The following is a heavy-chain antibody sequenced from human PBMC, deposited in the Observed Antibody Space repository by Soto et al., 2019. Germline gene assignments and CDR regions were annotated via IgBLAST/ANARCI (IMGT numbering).Heavy chain of an antibody. Sequence: ASVKVSCKTSGYDFTAYDINWVSQASGQGLEWMGWMNPINGATGSARRFQGRVSMTRNTATGTAYLELTSLRSDDTGVYYCGRGPSPRAPAGGTPYYYAMDVWGQGTTVTVSS. V-gene: IGHV1-8*02. J-gene: IGHJ6*02. CDR3: GRGPSPRAPAGGTPYYYAMDV. CDR1: GYDFTAYD. CDR2: MNPINGAT. D-gene: IGHD6-13*01.